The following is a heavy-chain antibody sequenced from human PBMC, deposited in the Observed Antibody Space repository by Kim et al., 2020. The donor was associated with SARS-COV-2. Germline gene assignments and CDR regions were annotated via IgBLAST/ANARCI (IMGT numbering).Heavy chain of an antibody. D-gene: IGHD3-22*01. Sequence: GESLKISCKGSGYSFTSYWIGWVRQMPGKGLEWMGIIYPGDSVTRYSPSFQGQVTISADKSISTAYLQWSSLKASDTAMYYCARRPYYDKYNYYYGMDVWGQGTTVTVSS. J-gene: IGHJ6*02. CDR2: IYPGDSVT. V-gene: IGHV5-51*01. CDR1: GYSFTSYW. CDR3: ARRPYYDKYNYYYGMDV.